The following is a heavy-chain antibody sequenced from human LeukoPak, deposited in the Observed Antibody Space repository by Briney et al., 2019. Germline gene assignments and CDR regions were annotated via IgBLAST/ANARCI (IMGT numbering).Heavy chain of an antibody. Sequence: SETLSLTCTVFGGSISSYYWSWIRQPPGKGLEWIGYIYYSGSTNYNPSLKSRVTISVDTSKNQFSLKLSSVTAADTAVYYCARLKGYGYNDYWGQGTLVTVSS. J-gene: IGHJ4*02. D-gene: IGHD5-24*01. CDR3: ARLKGYGYNDY. CDR1: GGSISSYY. CDR2: IYYSGST. V-gene: IGHV4-59*08.